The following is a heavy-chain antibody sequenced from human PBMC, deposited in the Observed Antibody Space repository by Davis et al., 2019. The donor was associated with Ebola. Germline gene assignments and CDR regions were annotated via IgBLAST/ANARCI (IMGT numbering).Heavy chain of an antibody. CDR2: ISSSSSTI. V-gene: IGHV3-48*02. CDR3: AGGPYSSSSHYYYGMDV. CDR1: GFTFSSYS. J-gene: IGHJ6*02. Sequence: GGSLRLSCAASGFTFSSYSMNWVRQAPGKGLEWVSYISSSSSTIYYADSVKGRFTISRDNAKNSLYLQMNSLRDEDTAVYYCAGGPYSSSSHYYYGMDVWGQGTTVTVSS. D-gene: IGHD6-6*01.